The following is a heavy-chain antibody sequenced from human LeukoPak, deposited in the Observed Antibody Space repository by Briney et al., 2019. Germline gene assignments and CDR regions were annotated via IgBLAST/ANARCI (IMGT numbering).Heavy chain of an antibody. CDR3: ARARGGSGSYGHFDS. V-gene: IGHV4-4*07. CDR2: IYTSGST. J-gene: IGHJ4*02. Sequence: NPSETLPLTCTVSGDSISGYYWTWIRQPAGKGLEWIGRIYTSGSTNYNPSLKSRVTMSVDTSKNQFSLKMSSLTAADTAMYYCARARGGSGSYGHFDSWGQGTLVTVSS. D-gene: IGHD1-26*01. CDR1: GDSISGYY.